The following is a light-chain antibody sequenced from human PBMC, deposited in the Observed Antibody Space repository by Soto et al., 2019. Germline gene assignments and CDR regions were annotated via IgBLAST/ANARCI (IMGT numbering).Light chain of an antibody. J-gene: IGKJ4*01. V-gene: IGKV3-20*01. CDR1: QSVSSSY. Sequence: EIVLTQSPGTLSLSPGQRATLSCRASQSVSSSYFAWYQQKPGQAPRLLIDGASSRATGIPDRFSGSGSGTDFTLTISRLEAEDFAVYYCQQYWRSPLTCGGGTKVEIK. CDR3: QQYWRSPLT. CDR2: GAS.